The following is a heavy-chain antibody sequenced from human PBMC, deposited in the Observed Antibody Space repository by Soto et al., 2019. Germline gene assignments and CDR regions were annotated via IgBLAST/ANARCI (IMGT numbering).Heavy chain of an antibody. CDR1: GYTVNIYV. CDR3: AAGPADDFWSGYLSG. CDR2: IVVGSGNT. V-gene: IGHV1-58*01. Sequence: KIGSESSGYTVNIYVGAGVLKKNGQGLEWIGWIVVGSGNTNYAQKFQERVTITRDMSTSTAYMELSSLRSEDTAVYYCAAGPADDFWSGYLSGWGQGTLVTVSS. D-gene: IGHD3-3*01. J-gene: IGHJ4*02.